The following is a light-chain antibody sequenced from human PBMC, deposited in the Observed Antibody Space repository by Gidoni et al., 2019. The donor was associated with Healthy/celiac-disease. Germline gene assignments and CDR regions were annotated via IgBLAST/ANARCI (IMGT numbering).Light chain of an antibody. Sequence: EIVFTQSPATLSLSPGERATLSCRASQSVSSYLAWYQQKPGQAPRLLIYDASNRATGIPARFSGSGSGTDFTITISSLEPEDFAVYYCQQRSNWPPNTFGQGTKLEIK. CDR1: QSVSSY. CDR3: QQRSNWPPNT. J-gene: IGKJ2*01. V-gene: IGKV3-11*01. CDR2: DAS.